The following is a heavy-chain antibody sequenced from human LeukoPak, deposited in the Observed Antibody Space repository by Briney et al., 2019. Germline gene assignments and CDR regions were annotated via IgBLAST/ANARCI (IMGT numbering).Heavy chain of an antibody. D-gene: IGHD5-12*01. CDR3: ARVGQGGYSGYDYRGLDY. Sequence: ASVKVSCKASGYTFTSYAMHWVRKAPGQRLEWMGWINAGNGNTKYSQKFQGRVTITRDTSASTAYMELSSLRSEDTAVYYCARVGQGGYSGYDYRGLDYWGQGTLVTVSS. CDR2: INAGNGNT. J-gene: IGHJ4*02. V-gene: IGHV1-3*01. CDR1: GYTFTSYA.